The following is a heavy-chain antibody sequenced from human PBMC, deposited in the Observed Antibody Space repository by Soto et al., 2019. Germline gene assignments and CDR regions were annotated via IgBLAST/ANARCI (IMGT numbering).Heavy chain of an antibody. CDR2: VIPVFGSP. CDR3: ARVITGTNYFFDS. D-gene: IGHD1-20*01. CDR1: GDTFTSHT. Sequence: VQSGAEVRKPGSSVRVSCEVSGDTFTSHTINWLRQAPGQGLEWMGGVIPVFGSPTYAQRFQARLSIPADTSTQPAYMQLSSLTSNHSSFYFCARVITGTNYFFDSWGQGTLLTVSS. V-gene: IGHV1-69*06. J-gene: IGHJ5*01.